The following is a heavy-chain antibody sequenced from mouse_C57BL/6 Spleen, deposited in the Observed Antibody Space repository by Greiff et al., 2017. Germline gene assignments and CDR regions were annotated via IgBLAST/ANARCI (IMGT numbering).Heavy chain of an antibody. V-gene: IGHV1-42*01. Sequence: VQLQQSGPELVKPGASVKISCKASGYSFTGYYMNWVKQSPEKSLEWIGEINPSTGGTTYNQKFKAKDTLTVDKSSSTAYMQLKSLTSEDSAVYYCARYELGLLYYYAMDYWGQGTSVTVSS. CDR1: GYSFTGYY. CDR2: INPSTGGT. D-gene: IGHD4-1*01. J-gene: IGHJ4*01. CDR3: ARYELGLLYYYAMDY.